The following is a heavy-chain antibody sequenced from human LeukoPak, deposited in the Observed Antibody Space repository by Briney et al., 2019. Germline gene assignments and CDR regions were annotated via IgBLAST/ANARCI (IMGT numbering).Heavy chain of an antibody. D-gene: IGHD6-19*01. Sequence: IYSGGSTYYADSVKGRFTISRDNSKNTLYLQMNSLRAEDTAVYYCAKGSIAVAGKGAYFDYWGQGTLVTVSS. V-gene: IGHV3-53*01. CDR2: IYSGGST. CDR3: AKGSIAVAGKGAYFDY. J-gene: IGHJ4*02.